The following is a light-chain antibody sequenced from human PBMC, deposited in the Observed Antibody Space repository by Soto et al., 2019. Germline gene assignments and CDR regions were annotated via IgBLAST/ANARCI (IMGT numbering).Light chain of an antibody. J-gene: IGKJ4*02. Sequence: LSVSPGERATLSCRASQSISSNLAWYQQKPGQAPRLLMFRTSSRATGFPARFSGSGSGTEFNLTISSLQSEDFGVYYCQQYNNWPRATFGGGTKVDIK. CDR1: QSISSN. CDR3: QQYNNWPRAT. CDR2: RTS. V-gene: IGKV3-15*01.